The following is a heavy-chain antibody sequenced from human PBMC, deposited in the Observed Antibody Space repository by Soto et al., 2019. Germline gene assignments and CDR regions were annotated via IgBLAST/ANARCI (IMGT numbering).Heavy chain of an antibody. CDR1: GLTFSSYG. Sequence: QVQLVESGGGGVQPGRSLRLSCAASGLTFSSYGIHWVRQAPGKGLEWVAVISYDGRNKYYADSVKGRFAISRDNSRNTLYLQMSSLRAEDTAVYYCVKDGSSGWPYYYGLDVWGQGTTVTVSS. J-gene: IGHJ6*02. V-gene: IGHV3-30*18. CDR3: VKDGSSGWPYYYGLDV. D-gene: IGHD6-19*01. CDR2: ISYDGRNK.